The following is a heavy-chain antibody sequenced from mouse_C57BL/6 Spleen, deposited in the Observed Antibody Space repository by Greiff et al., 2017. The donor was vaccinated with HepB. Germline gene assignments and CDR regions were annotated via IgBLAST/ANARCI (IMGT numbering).Heavy chain of an antibody. CDR2: IWRGGST. Sequence: VQLQQSGPGLVQPSQSLSITCTVSGFSLTSYGVHWVRQSPGKGLEWLGVIWRGGSTDYNAAFMSRLSITKDNSKSQVFFKMNSLQADDTAIYYCARKKELGRDAMDYWGQGTSGTVSS. CDR3: ARKKELGRDAMDY. CDR1: GFSLTSYG. D-gene: IGHD4-1*01. V-gene: IGHV2-5*01. J-gene: IGHJ4*01.